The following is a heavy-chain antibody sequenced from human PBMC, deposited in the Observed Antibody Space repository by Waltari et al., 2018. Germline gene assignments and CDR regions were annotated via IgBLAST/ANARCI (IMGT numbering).Heavy chain of an antibody. Sequence: EVQLVESGGGLVNPGGSLRLSCAASGFSFADGWMSCVRQAPGKGLEWVSSISSSSSYIYYADSVKGRFTISRDNAKNSLYLQMNSLRAEDTAVYYCARGYSSSWYSEFDYWGQGTLVTVSS. CDR2: ISSSSSYI. D-gene: IGHD6-13*01. CDR1: GFSFADGW. J-gene: IGHJ4*02. V-gene: IGHV3-21*01. CDR3: ARGYSSSWYSEFDY.